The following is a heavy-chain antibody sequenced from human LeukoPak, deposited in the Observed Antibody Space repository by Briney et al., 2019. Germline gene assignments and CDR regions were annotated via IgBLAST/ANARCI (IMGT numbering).Heavy chain of an antibody. CDR1: GFTFSSYT. J-gene: IGHJ4*02. Sequence: TWGSLRLSCAASGFTFSSYTMNWVRQAPGKGLECVSFISTSSNYIYYADSVKGRFTISRDNAKNSLYLQMNSLRAEDTAVYYCARGEWSSSPFDSWGQGTLVTVSS. V-gene: IGHV3-21*01. CDR2: ISTSSNYI. CDR3: ARGEWSSSPFDS. D-gene: IGHD6-6*01.